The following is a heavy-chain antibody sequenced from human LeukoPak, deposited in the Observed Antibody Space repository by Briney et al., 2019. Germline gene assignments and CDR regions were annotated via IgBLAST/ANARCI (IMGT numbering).Heavy chain of an antibody. CDR3: ARYYSDGFDV. D-gene: IGHD3-10*01. CDR2: ISSTTGRII. V-gene: IGHV3-11*04. J-gene: IGHJ3*01. CDR1: GFNFSDYY. Sequence: GGSLRLSCAASGFNFSDYYMTWIRQAPGKGLEWLSYISSTTGRIIYYADSVKGRFTISRDNTKNSLFLQMVSPRVEDTAVYYCARYYSDGFDVWGQGTVVTVSS.